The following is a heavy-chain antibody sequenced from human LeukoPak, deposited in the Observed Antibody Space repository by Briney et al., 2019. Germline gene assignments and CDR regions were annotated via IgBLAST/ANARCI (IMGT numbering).Heavy chain of an antibody. D-gene: IGHD1-1*01. CDR3: ARKGSGTTFYDY. CDR1: GGAITRYY. J-gene: IGHJ4*02. CDR2: VYYSGST. V-gene: IGHV4-59*12. Sequence: SETLSLTCTVSGGAITRYYWSWIRQPPGKGLEWIGYVYYSGSTDYNPSLKSRVTMSEDTSKNQFSLKVSSVTAADTAVYYCARKGSGTTFYDYWGQGTLVTVSS.